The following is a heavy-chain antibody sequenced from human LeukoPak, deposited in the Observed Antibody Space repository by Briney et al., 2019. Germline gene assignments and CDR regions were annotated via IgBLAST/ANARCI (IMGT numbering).Heavy chain of an antibody. CDR2: IYPVDSDT. CDR1: GYSFNTYW. Sequence: GESLKISCEGSGYSFNTYWIAWVRQMPGKGLEWMGRIYPVDSDTRYNPSFQGQVTISADKSISTAYLQWSSLKASDTAMYYCARRSGSYEEIDYWGQGTLVTVSS. J-gene: IGHJ4*02. D-gene: IGHD1-26*01. CDR3: ARRSGSYEEIDY. V-gene: IGHV5-51*01.